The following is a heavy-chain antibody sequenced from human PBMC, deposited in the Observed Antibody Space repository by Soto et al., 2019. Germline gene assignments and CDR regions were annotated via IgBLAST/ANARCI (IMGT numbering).Heavy chain of an antibody. D-gene: IGHD3-10*01. J-gene: IGHJ4*02. Sequence: EVQLLESGGGLVQPGGSLRLSCAASGFSFRNYAMSWVRQAPGKGLEWISTLTGSSSNMYYADSVEGRFAISRDNSRNTLYLQMNSLTAEDTAVYYCANGRATYGLLTHDYWGQGTLVTVSS. CDR1: GFSFRNYA. CDR2: LTGSSSNM. V-gene: IGHV3-23*01. CDR3: ANGRATYGLLTHDY.